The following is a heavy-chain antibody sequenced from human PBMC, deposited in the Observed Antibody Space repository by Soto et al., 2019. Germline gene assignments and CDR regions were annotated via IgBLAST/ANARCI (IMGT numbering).Heavy chain of an antibody. V-gene: IGHV1-18*04. Sequence: GASVKVSCKASGYTFTSYGISWVRQAPGQGLEWMGWISAYNGNTNYAQKLQGRVTMTTDTSTSTAYIELRSLRSDDTAVYYCARATRSDCSSTSCIYYYYYGMDVWGQGTTVTVSS. J-gene: IGHJ6*02. CDR1: GYTFTSYG. CDR2: ISAYNGNT. D-gene: IGHD2-2*01. CDR3: ARATRSDCSSTSCIYYYYYGMDV.